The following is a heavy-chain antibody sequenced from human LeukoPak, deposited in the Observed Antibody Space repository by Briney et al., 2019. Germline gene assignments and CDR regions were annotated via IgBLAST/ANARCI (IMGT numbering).Heavy chain of an antibody. J-gene: IGHJ4*02. CDR3: SNADTEDFFDS. CDR2: IYHDETT. V-gene: IGHV4-38-2*01. CDR1: GSSLSSDYY. Sequence: SETLSLTCAVSGSSLSSDYYWGWVRQPPGKGLEWVGSIYHDETTYYNPSLKSRVTISLVTSKKQFSLMLASVTAADTAIYYCSNADTEDFFDSWGQGVLVTVSS. D-gene: IGHD2-8*01.